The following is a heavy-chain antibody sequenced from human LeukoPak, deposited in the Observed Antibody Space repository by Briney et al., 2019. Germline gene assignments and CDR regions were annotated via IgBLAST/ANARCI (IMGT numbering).Heavy chain of an antibody. D-gene: IGHD3-22*01. J-gene: IGHJ4*02. CDR1: GFTFDDYA. CDR3: AKSRVSGYRHPFDY. Sequence: GGSLILSCAASGFTFDDYAMHWVRQAPGKGLEWVSGISWNSGSIGYADSVKGRFTISRDNAKNSLYLQMNSLRAEDTALYYCAKSRVSGYRHPFDYWGQGTLVTVSS. V-gene: IGHV3-9*01. CDR2: ISWNSGSI.